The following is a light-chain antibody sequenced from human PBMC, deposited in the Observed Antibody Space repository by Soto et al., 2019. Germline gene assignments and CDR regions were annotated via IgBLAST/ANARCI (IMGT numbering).Light chain of an antibody. CDR3: QSFDKYLSAVV. Sequence: QPVLTQPPSVSGAPGQRVTFSCTGSDSNIGAGYSVNWYQQIPGTAPKLLVYVNTNRPSGVPDRFSGSTSGTIASLAITGLQAEDEADYYCQSFDKYLSAVVFGGGTKVTVL. V-gene: IGLV1-40*01. CDR2: VNT. J-gene: IGLJ2*01. CDR1: DSNIGAGYS.